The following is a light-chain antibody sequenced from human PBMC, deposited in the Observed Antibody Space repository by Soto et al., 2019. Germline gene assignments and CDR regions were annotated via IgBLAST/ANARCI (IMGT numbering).Light chain of an antibody. Sequence: IQMTQSPSSLSASVGDRVTISCRASQSIDSWLAWYQQKPGTPPNLLIYKASNLQSGVPSRFSGSGSGTDFTLTISSLQPDDFATYFCQQYSTYWTFGQGTKVDIK. CDR1: QSIDSW. CDR2: KAS. J-gene: IGKJ1*01. CDR3: QQYSTYWT. V-gene: IGKV1-5*03.